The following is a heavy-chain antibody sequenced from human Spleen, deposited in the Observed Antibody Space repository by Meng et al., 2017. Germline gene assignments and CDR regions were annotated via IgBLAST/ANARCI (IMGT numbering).Heavy chain of an antibody. J-gene: IGHJ6*02. CDR1: GFTFSSYD. CDR3: ARGSRLAARSYYYYGMDV. D-gene: IGHD6-6*01. Sequence: LSLTCAASGFTFSSYDMHWVRQATGKGLEWVSAIGTAGDTYYPGSVKGRFTISRENAKNSLYLQMNSLIAGDTAVYYCARGSRLAARSYYYYGMDVWGQGTTVTVSS. V-gene: IGHV3-13*01. CDR2: IGTAGDT.